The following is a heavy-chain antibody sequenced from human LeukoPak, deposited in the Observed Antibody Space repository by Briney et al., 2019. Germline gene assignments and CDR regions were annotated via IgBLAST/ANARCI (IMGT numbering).Heavy chain of an antibody. D-gene: IGHD6-19*01. CDR3: AKHVWTSVWFFDY. J-gene: IGHJ4*02. CDR2: ISGSGGQK. CDR1: GFTFSNYA. V-gene: IGHV3-23*01. Sequence: GGSLRLSCAASGFTFSNYALSWVRQAPGKGLEWVSLISGSGGQKDYADSVEGRFTISRDNSGNTLNLQMDSLKAEDTAVYYCAKHVWTSVWFFDYWGQGTLVTVSS.